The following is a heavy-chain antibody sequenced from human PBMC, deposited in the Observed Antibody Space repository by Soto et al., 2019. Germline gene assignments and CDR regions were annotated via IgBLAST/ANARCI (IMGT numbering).Heavy chain of an antibody. CDR3: ARVSVTGTYSDY. Sequence: TSETLSLTCAVSGGSVSSSNWWTWVRQPPGKGLEWIGEIYHIGSTKYNPSLKSRVTISVDKAKNQFSLTLSSVTAADTAVYYCARVSVTGTYSDYWGQGTLVTVSS. CDR1: GGSVSSSNW. CDR2: IYHIGST. J-gene: IGHJ4*02. D-gene: IGHD6-19*01. V-gene: IGHV4-4*02.